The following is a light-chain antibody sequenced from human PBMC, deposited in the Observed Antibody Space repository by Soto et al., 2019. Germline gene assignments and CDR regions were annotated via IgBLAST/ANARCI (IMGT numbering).Light chain of an antibody. V-gene: IGKV1-9*01. CDR1: QGISSY. CDR2: AAS. J-gene: IGKJ5*01. Sequence: DIQLTQSPSFLSASVGDRVTITCRASQGISSYLAWYHQKPGKAPQLLIYAASTLQSGVPSRFSGSGSWTEFTLTICSLQPADFATYYCQHLDTYSSYGQGTRLEIK. CDR3: QHLDTYSS.